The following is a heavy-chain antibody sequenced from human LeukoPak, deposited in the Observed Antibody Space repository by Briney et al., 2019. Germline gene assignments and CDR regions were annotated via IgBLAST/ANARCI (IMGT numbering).Heavy chain of an antibody. CDR2: ISSSGSTI. Sequence: GGTLRLSCAASGFTFDSYGMNWVRQAPGKGLEWVSGISSSGSTIHYADSVKGRFTISRDNAKNSLYLQMNSLRAEDTAVYYCAELGITMIGGVWGKGTTVTISS. CDR3: AELGITMIGGV. CDR1: GFTFDSYG. J-gene: IGHJ6*04. V-gene: IGHV3-48*04. D-gene: IGHD3-10*02.